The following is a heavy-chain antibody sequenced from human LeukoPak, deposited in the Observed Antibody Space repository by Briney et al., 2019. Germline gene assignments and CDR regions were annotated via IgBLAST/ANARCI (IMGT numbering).Heavy chain of an antibody. Sequence: SVKVSCKASGGTFSSYAISWVRQAPGQGLEWMGGIIPVFGTANYAQKFQGRVTITADESTSTAYMGLSSLRTEDTAVYYCATGMGRDYVSVDYWGQGTLVTVSS. CDR1: GGTFSSYA. CDR2: IIPVFGTA. CDR3: ATGMGRDYVSVDY. D-gene: IGHD4-17*01. J-gene: IGHJ4*02. V-gene: IGHV1-69*13.